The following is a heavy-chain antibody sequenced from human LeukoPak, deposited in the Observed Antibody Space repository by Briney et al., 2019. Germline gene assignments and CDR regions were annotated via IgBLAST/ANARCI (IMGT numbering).Heavy chain of an antibody. CDR2: ISGSGGST. V-gene: IGHV3-23*01. CDR1: GFTFSSYA. D-gene: IGHD5-12*01. Sequence: PGGSLRLSCAASGFTFSSYAMTWVRQAPGKGLEWVSAISGSGGSTYYADSVKGRFTISRDNSKNTLYLQMNSLRAEDTAVYYCAKAGGYSGYGDFDYWGQGTLVTVSS. CDR3: AKAGGYSGYGDFDY. J-gene: IGHJ4*02.